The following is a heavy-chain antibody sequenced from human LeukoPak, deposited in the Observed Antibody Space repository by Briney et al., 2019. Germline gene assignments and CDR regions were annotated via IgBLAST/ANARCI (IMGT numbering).Heavy chain of an antibody. D-gene: IGHD5-24*01. J-gene: IGHJ4*02. CDR2: IYYSGST. CDR3: ARHGQRFGGVADLNY. Sequence: SETLSLTCTVSGASISSNSYFWGWIRQPPGKGLEWIGTIYYSGSTYYNPSLKSRLTISIDTSRNQFSLQLSSVTAADTAVYYCARHGQRFGGVADLNYWGQGTLVTVSS. CDR1: GASISSNSYF. V-gene: IGHV4-39*01.